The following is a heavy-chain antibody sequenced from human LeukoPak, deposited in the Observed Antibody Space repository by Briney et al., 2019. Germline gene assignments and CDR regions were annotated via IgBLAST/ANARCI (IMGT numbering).Heavy chain of an antibody. CDR3: TTDPQLWLRIVDV. CDR1: GFTFSNAW. D-gene: IGHD5-18*01. V-gene: IGHV3-15*01. J-gene: IGHJ6*04. CDR2: IKSKTDGGTT. Sequence: GGSLRLSCAASGFTFSNAWMSWVRQAPGKGLEWVGRIKSKTDGGTTDYAAPVKVRFTVSRDDSKNTLYLQMNSLKTEDTAVYYCTTDPQLWLRIVDVWGKGTTVTVSS.